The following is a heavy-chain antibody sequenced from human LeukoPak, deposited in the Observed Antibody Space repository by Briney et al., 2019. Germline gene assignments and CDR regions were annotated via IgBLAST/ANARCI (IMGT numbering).Heavy chain of an antibody. V-gene: IGHV3-33*06. CDR1: GFTFSSYG. J-gene: IGHJ4*02. CDR3: AKDRSGSYDY. CDR2: IWYDGSNK. D-gene: IGHD1-26*01. Sequence: GGSLRLSCAASGFTFSSYGMHWVRQAPGKGQERVAVIWYDGSNKYYADSVKGRFTISRDNSKNTLYLQMNSLRAEDTAVYYCAKDRSGSYDYWGQGTLVTVSS.